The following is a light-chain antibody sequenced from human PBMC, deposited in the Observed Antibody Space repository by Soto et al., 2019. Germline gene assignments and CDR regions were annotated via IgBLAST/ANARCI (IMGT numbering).Light chain of an antibody. CDR1: QGISSY. CDR2: AAS. CDR3: QQHDDYSHAT. J-gene: IGKJ2*01. Sequence: AIRMTQSPSSFSASTGDRVTITCRASQGISSYLAWYQQKPGKAPKLLIYAASTLQSGVPSRFSGSGSGTDFTLTISCLQSEDFATYYCQQHDDYSHATFGQGTKVDIK. V-gene: IGKV1-8*01.